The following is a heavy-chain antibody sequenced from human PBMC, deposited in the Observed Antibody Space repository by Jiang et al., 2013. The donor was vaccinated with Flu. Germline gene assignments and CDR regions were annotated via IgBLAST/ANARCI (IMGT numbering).Heavy chain of an antibody. CDR3: ARGGRGAVDI. D-gene: IGHD5-24*01. Sequence: GSGLVKPSQTLSLTCSVSGGSINSVGYYWSWIRQHPGKGLEWIGYIYYSGKSYSNPSLQSRAIITLDTSKNHFPLTLNSVTAADTAVYYCARGGRGAVDIWGQGTMVTVSS. CDR1: GGSINSVGYY. J-gene: IGHJ3*02. CDR2: IYYSGKS. V-gene: IGHV4-31*03.